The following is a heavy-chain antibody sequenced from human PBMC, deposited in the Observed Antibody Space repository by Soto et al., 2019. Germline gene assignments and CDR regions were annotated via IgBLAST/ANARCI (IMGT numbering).Heavy chain of an antibody. Sequence: ASVKVSCKASGYTFTSYGISWVRQAPGQGLEWMGWISAYNGNTNYAQKLQGRVTMTTDTSTSTAYMELRSLRSDDTAVYYCARAEVTMVRGVTEIKFDPWGQGTLVTVSS. D-gene: IGHD3-10*01. CDR1: GYTFTSYG. CDR3: ARAEVTMVRGVTEIKFDP. CDR2: ISAYNGNT. V-gene: IGHV1-18*01. J-gene: IGHJ5*02.